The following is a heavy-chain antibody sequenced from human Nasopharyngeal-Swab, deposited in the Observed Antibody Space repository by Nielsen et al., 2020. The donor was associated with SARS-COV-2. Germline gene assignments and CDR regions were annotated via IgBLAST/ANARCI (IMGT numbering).Heavy chain of an antibody. J-gene: IGHJ4*02. CDR2: ISAYNGNT. V-gene: IGHV1-18*01. D-gene: IGHD6-13*01. CDR3: AKVRGGYSSSWYDY. Sequence: WVRQAPGQGLEWMGWISAYNGNTNYAQKLQGRVTMTPDTSTSTAYMELRSLRSDDTAVYYCAKVRGGYSSSWYDYWGQGTLVTVSS.